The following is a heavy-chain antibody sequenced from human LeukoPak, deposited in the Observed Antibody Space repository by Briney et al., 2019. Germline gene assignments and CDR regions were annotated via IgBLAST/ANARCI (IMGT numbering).Heavy chain of an antibody. D-gene: IGHD5-18*01. V-gene: IGHV3-33*01. CDR2: IRYDGSNK. CDR1: GFTFRSDG. CDR3: AGDRNRDTATVH. Sequence: GRSLTLSCAASGFTFRSDGMKWVRHPPGRGREWGAVIRYDGSNKNYANSVKGRFTIYRDNSKNTLYLQMNSLRAEDTAVYYCAGDRNRDTATVHWGQRSLVSASS. J-gene: IGHJ4*02.